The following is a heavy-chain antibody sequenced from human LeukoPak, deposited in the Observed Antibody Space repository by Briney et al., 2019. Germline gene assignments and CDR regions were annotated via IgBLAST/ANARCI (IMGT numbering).Heavy chain of an antibody. J-gene: IGHJ4*02. CDR1: GGSITSYY. CDR3: ARGPYDVLSGYYVFDY. Sequence: PSETLSLTCTVSGGSITSYYWSWIGQSPGKGLEGIGYIYYTGNTYYNPSVKGRVTISVDRSKNQLSLRLNSVSAADTAVYYCARGPYDVLSGYYVFDYWGQGTLVTVSS. V-gene: IGHV4-59*01. CDR2: IYYTGNT. D-gene: IGHD3-3*01.